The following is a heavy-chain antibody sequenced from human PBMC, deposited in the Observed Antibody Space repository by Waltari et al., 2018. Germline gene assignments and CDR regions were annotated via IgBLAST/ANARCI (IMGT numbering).Heavy chain of an antibody. CDR3: ARGLPHPSSSWYTI. Sequence: QVQLQQWGAGLLKPSETLALTRAAYGGSFSGYYWSWIRQPPGKGLEWIWEINHSGSTNYNPALKSRVTISVDTSKNQFSLKLSSVTAADTAVYYCARGLPHPSSSWYTIWGQGTLVTVSS. V-gene: IGHV4-34*01. CDR1: GGSFSGYY. J-gene: IGHJ4*02. CDR2: INHSGST. D-gene: IGHD6-13*01.